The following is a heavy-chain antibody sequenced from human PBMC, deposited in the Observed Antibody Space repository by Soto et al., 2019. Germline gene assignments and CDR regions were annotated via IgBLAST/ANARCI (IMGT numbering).Heavy chain of an antibody. J-gene: IGHJ4*02. V-gene: IGHV1-2*02. CDR1: GYTFTGYS. D-gene: IGHD4-17*01. CDR3: ARVEEDYGGKGYFAY. Sequence: ASVKVSCKASGYTFTGYSIYWVRQAPGQGLEWMGRINPNTGGTNSAQKFQGRVTLTRDTSINTVYMDLSRLRSDDTAVYFCARVEEDYGGKGYFAYWGQGTLVTVSS. CDR2: INPNTGGT.